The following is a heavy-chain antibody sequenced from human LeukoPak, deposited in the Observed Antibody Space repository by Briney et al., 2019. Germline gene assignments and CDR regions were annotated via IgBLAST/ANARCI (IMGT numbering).Heavy chain of an antibody. V-gene: IGHV1-2*02. Sequence: ASVKVSCKASGYTFIDYYMHWVRQAPGQGLEWMGWINPKTGGTRCPQKFQGRVTMTRDRSISTAYMEVTGLESDDTAVYYCARSSGFSRFDYWGQGALVTVSS. D-gene: IGHD6-19*01. CDR1: GYTFIDYY. CDR3: ARSSGFSRFDY. CDR2: INPKTGGT. J-gene: IGHJ4*02.